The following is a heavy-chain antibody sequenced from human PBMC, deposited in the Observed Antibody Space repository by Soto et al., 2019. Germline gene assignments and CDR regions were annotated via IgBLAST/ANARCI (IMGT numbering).Heavy chain of an antibody. Sequence: ASVKVSCKASGYTFTNYAVHWVRQAPGQRLEWMGWINAGNGNTRFSQDFQGRLSLTRDISARTVYMELSSLRSEDTAVYFCARGHLAVVPVASWFYXMDGWGKGTTVTVSS. CDR2: INAGNGNT. CDR3: ARGHLAVVPVASWFYXMDG. D-gene: IGHD2-2*01. J-gene: IGHJ6*03. CDR1: GYTFTNYA. V-gene: IGHV1-3*01.